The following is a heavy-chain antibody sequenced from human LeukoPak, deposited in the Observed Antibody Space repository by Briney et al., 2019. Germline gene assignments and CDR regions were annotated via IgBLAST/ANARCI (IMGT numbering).Heavy chain of an antibody. CDR3: VRGGPSTWS. CDR1: GFTFKLYW. D-gene: IGHD2-15*01. Sequence: GGSLRLSCAVSGFTFKLYWMHWVRQAPGKGPVWVSHINDDGSDTTYADSVKGRFTISRDDAKNMLFLQMNSLRAEDTAVYYCVRGGPSTWSWGQGTLVTVSS. V-gene: IGHV3-74*01. J-gene: IGHJ5*02. CDR2: INDDGSDT.